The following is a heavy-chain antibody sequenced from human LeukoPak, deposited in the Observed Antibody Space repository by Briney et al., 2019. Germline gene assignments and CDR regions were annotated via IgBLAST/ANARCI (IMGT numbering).Heavy chain of an antibody. CDR1: GFTFSRYG. V-gene: IGHV3-30*02. D-gene: IGHD4-17*01. J-gene: IGHJ4*02. CDR2: IRYDGTNK. Sequence: GGSLRLSCAASGFTFSRYGLHWVRQAPGKGLEWLAFIRYDGTNKYYTDSVKGRFTISRDNSKNTLYLQMNSLRTEDTAVYYCAKDIDYGDYFYYFDYLGQGTLVTVSS. CDR3: AKDIDYGDYFYYFDY.